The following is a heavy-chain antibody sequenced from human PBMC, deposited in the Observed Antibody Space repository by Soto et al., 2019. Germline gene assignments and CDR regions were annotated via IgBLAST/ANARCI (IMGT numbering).Heavy chain of an antibody. V-gene: IGHV1-24*01. CDR2: FDPEGGEA. Sequence: SSVKVSCKISGHTLTEFSIHCVRQAPGKGLEWMGVFDPEGGEAIYVQKWHGRVTVTDDRVPDTAYIEPDGLQSDDRAVYYFATPTPQRGDMKTNKNFDFWGQGTPVTVSS. D-gene: IGHD3-10*01. CDR1: GHTLTEFS. J-gene: IGHJ4*02. CDR3: ATPTPQRGDMKTNKNFDF.